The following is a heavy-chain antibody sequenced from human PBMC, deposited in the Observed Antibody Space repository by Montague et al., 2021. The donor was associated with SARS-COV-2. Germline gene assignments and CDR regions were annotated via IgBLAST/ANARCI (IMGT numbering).Heavy chain of an antibody. CDR2: ISYDGSNK. Sequence: SLRLSCAASGFTFNSYAMHWVRQAPGKGLEWVAVISYDGSNKYYADSVKGRFTISRDNSKNTLYLQMNSLRAEDTAVYYCARDLAVVAATPFDYWGQGTPDTVSS. D-gene: IGHD2-15*01. CDR3: ARDLAVVAATPFDY. V-gene: IGHV3-30*04. CDR1: GFTFNSYA. J-gene: IGHJ4*02.